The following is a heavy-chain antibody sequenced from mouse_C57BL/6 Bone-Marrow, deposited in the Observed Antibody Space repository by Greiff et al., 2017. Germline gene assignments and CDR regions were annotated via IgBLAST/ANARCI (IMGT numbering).Heavy chain of an antibody. J-gene: IGHJ2*01. CDR1: GFSLTSYG. CDR2: IGRGGST. CDR3: ASYDYGGDYFDY. D-gene: IGHD2-4*01. Sequence: VQLQQSGPGLVQPSQSLSITCTVSGFSLTSYGVHWVRQSPGKGLEWLGVIGRGGSTDYNAAFMSRLSITKDNSKSKVFLKMNSLQADDTAIYYCASYDYGGDYFDYWGQGTTLTVSS. V-gene: IGHV2-5*01.